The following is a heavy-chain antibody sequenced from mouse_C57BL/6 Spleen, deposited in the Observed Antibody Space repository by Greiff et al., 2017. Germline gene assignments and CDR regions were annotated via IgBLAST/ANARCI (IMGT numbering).Heavy chain of an antibody. CDR2: IYPSDSET. CDR3: ARASLTGTDRFAY. D-gene: IGHD4-1*01. V-gene: IGHV1-61*01. CDR1: GYTFTSYW. Sequence: QVQLQQPGAELVRPGSSVKLSCKASGYTFTSYWMDWVKQRPGQGLEWIGNIYPSDSETHYNQKFKDKATLTVDKSSSTAYMQLSSLTSEDSAVYYGARASLTGTDRFAYWGQGTLVTVSA. J-gene: IGHJ3*01.